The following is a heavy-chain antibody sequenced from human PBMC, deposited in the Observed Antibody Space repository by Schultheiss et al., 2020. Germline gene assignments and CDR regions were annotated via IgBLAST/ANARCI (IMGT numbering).Heavy chain of an antibody. Sequence: SVKVSCKASGYTFTSYGISWVRQAPGQGLEWMGRIIPILGVPNYAQKFQGRVTITADRSATTAYMELSSLRSEDTAVYYCAKDRRQQTFSLDYWGQGTLVTVSS. CDR1: GYTFTSYG. J-gene: IGHJ4*02. CDR3: AKDRRQQTFSLDY. CDR2: IIPILGVP. D-gene: IGHD3-3*02. V-gene: IGHV1-69*04.